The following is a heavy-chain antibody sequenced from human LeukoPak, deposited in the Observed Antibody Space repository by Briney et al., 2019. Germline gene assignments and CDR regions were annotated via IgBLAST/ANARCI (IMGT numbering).Heavy chain of an antibody. CDR3: ARRYCSNGVCYRSAFDI. D-gene: IGHD2-8*01. CDR1: GGSINSNSYY. Sequence: SETPSLTCTVSGGSINSNSYYWGWIRQPPGKGLEWIGSIYYSGSTYYNPSLKSRVTISVDTAKNQSSLNVTSVTAADTAVYYCARRYCSNGVCYRSAFDIWGQGTLVTVSS. J-gene: IGHJ3*02. CDR2: IYYSGST. V-gene: IGHV4-39*07.